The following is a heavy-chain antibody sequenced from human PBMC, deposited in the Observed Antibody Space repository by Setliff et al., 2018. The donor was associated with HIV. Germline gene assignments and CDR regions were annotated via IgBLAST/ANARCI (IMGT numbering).Heavy chain of an antibody. J-gene: IGHJ6*03. Sequence: GGSLRLSCAVSGFTFSSYTMDWVRQAPGKGLEWVALIYYDGSTEYYADSVKGRFTISRDNSKNTLFLLMNSLRAEDTAVYYCARAFDFWSGSGVFYYYMDVWGKGTTVTVSS. CDR3: ARAFDFWSGSGVFYYYMDV. V-gene: IGHV3-33*01. CDR1: GFTFSSYT. CDR2: IYYDGSTE. D-gene: IGHD3-3*01.